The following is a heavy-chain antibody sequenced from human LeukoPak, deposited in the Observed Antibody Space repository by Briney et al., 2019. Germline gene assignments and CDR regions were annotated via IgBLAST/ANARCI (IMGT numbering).Heavy chain of an antibody. Sequence: PGGSLRLSCAASGFTFNKHWMNWVRQAPGKGREWVANIDQDGSEKYYVDSVKGRFIISRDNAKNSLHLQMNSLRAEDTAVYYCTRDHTSAGIIFDYWGQGALVTVSS. V-gene: IGHV3-7*01. CDR3: TRDHTSAGIIFDY. J-gene: IGHJ4*02. D-gene: IGHD3-10*01. CDR2: IDQDGSEK. CDR1: GFTFNKHW.